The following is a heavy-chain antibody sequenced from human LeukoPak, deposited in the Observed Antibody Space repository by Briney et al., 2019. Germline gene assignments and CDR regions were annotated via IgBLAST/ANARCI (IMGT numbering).Heavy chain of an antibody. CDR2: IFGGGMT. V-gene: IGHV3-53*05. CDR3: TREYGGDLLGYYFDS. J-gene: IGHJ4*02. Sequence: PGGSLRLSCVASTPTLNYSYMACVRQTPGRGLEWVAFIFGGGMTLYADSVKGRFTISRDYFKDTLHLQMNSLKLRNLGIDYCTREYGGDLLGYYFDSWGQGTQVTVSS. CDR1: TPTLNYSY. D-gene: IGHD3-16*01.